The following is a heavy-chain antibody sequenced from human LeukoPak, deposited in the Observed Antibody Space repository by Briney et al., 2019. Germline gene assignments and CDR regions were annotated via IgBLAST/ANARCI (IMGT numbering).Heavy chain of an antibody. CDR1: GYSFTAFY. CDR3: ARDGEFGTGSYYRGCFDY. J-gene: IGHJ4*02. CDR2: IHPRSGDT. Sequence: ASVKVSRKASGYSFTAFYIHWVRQAPGQGLEWMGWIHPRSGDTNYAYKFKGRVTMTRDTSSSTAYMDLDSLRSDDTAVYYCARDGEFGTGSYYRGCFDYWGQGNLVTVSS. V-gene: IGHV1-2*02. D-gene: IGHD3-10*01.